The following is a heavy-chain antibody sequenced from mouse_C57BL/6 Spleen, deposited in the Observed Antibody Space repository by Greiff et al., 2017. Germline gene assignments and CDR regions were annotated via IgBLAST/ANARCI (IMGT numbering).Heavy chain of an antibody. V-gene: IGHV5-16*01. Sequence: EVKLVESEGGLVQPGSSMKLSCTASGFTFSDYYMAWVRQVPEKGLEWVANINYDGSSTYYLDSLKSRFIISRDNAKNILYLQMSSLKSEDTATYYCARAGDGYWFAYWGQGTLVTVSA. CDR2: INYDGSST. J-gene: IGHJ3*01. CDR1: GFTFSDYY. CDR3: ARAGDGYWFAY. D-gene: IGHD2-3*01.